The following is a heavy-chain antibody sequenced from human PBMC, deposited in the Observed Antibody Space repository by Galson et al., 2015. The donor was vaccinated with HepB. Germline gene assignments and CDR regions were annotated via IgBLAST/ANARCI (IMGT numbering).Heavy chain of an antibody. J-gene: IGHJ4*02. CDR1: GFTFSSYA. CDR2: ISGSGDST. D-gene: IGHD4-11*01. Sequence: SLRLSCAVSGFTFSSYAMSWVRQAPGKGLEWVSGISGSGDSTYNADSVRGRFTISRDNSKNTLYLQMNSLRAEDTAVYYCAKEIVPRTVTVGLGYWGQGTLVTVSS. V-gene: IGHV3-23*01. CDR3: AKEIVPRTVTVGLGY.